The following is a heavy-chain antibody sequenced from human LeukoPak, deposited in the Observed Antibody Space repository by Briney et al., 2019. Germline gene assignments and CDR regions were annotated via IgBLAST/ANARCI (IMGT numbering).Heavy chain of an antibody. CDR1: GGSISSYY. V-gene: IGHV4-59*01. CDR3: ARDERSRYYYMDV. J-gene: IGHJ6*03. Sequence: PSETLSPTCTVSGGSISSYYWSWIRQPPGKGLEWIGYIYYSGSTKYNPSLKSRVTISVYTSKNRFSLKLSSVTAADTAVYYRARDERSRYYYMDVWGKGTTVTVSS. CDR2: IYYSGST.